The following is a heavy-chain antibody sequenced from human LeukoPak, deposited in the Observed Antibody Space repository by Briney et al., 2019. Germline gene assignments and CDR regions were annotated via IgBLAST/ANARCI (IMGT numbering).Heavy chain of an antibody. CDR1: GGSISSYY. CDR2: IYTSGST. V-gene: IGHV4-4*07. CDR3: ARRAEAYYYYYYMDV. J-gene: IGHJ6*03. Sequence: PSETLSLTCTVSGGSISSYYWSWIRQPAGKGLEWIGRIYTSGSTNYNPSLKSRVPMSVDTSKNQFSLKLSSVTAADTAVYYCARRAEAYYYYYYMDVWGKGTTVTVSS.